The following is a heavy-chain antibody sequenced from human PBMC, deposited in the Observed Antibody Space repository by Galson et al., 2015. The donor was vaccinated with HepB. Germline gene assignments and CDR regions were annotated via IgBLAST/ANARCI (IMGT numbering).Heavy chain of an antibody. CDR1: GFTFSGSA. D-gene: IGHD5-24*01. J-gene: IGHJ6*02. CDR3: TSPAFWSLDDLMGTGENYYFYYGMDV. Sequence: SLRLSCAASGFTFSGSAMHWVRQASGKGLEWVGRIRSKANSYATAYAASVKGRFTISRDDSKNTKYLQMNSLKTEATAVYYCTSPAFWSLDDLMGTGENYYFYYGMDVWGQGTTVTVSS. CDR2: IRSKANSYAT. V-gene: IGHV3-73*01.